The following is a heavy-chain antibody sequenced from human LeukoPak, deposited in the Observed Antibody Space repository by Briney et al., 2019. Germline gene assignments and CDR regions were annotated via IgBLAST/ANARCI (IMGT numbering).Heavy chain of an antibody. J-gene: IGHJ6*03. D-gene: IGHD3-16*01. Sequence: GGSLRLSCVASGFTFNNYAMCWVRQAPGKGLEWVSAIIRSGGSTYYADSVTGRFTISRDNFYNTVSLQMNSLGDEDTGVYYCAKGLRTGVGPYMGYHYYMDVWGKGATVTVSS. V-gene: IGHV3-23*01. CDR1: GFTFNNYA. CDR2: IIRSGGST. CDR3: AKGLRTGVGPYMGYHYYMDV.